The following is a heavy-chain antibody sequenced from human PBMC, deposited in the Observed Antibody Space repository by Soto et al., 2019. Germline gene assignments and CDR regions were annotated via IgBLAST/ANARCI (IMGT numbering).Heavy chain of an antibody. CDR1: AYSIIRYW. D-gene: IGHD3-10*01. J-gene: IGHJ5*02. Sequence: PGESLKISCKGSAYSIIRYWIGWVRQMPGRCLEWVGIIYPHDSDTXXSPSFQGXXPISAYKSISTXYLQWSSLKASYSPMYKCARLYRSGQWNWFAPXG. CDR3: ARLYRSGQWNWFAP. CDR2: IYPHDSDT. V-gene: IGHV5-51*01.